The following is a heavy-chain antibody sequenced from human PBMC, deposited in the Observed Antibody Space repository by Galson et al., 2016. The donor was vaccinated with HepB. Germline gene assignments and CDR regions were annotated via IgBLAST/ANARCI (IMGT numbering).Heavy chain of an antibody. D-gene: IGHD3-10*01. V-gene: IGHV3-74*01. CDR3: ASLSGPVDTDYYGMDV. CDR1: GFTFSSYW. J-gene: IGHJ6*02. Sequence: SLRLSCAASGFTFSSYWMHWVRQVPGKGLVWVSRINSDGSSTSYADSVKGRFTISRDNAKNTLYLQMNSLRAEDSAMYYCASLSGPVDTDYYGMDVWGQGTTVTVSS. CDR2: INSDGSST.